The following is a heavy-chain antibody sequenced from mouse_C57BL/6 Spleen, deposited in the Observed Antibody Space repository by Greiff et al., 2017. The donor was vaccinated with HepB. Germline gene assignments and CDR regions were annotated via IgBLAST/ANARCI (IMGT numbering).Heavy chain of an antibody. J-gene: IGHJ2*01. Sequence: VQLQQSGPELVKPGASVKISCKASGYAFSSSWMNWVKQRPGKGLEWIGRIYPGDGDTNYNGKFKGKATLTADKSSSTAYMQISSLTSEDSAVYFCAKIYDGFFDYWGQGTTLTVSS. CDR3: AKIYDGFFDY. CDR1: GYAFSSSW. D-gene: IGHD2-3*01. CDR2: IYPGDGDT. V-gene: IGHV1-82*01.